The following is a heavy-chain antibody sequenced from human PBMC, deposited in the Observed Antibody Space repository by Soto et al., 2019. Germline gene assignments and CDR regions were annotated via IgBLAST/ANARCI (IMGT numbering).Heavy chain of an antibody. Sequence: SETLSLTCTVSGGSISTYTWNWTRQSPGKGLEWIGYISYSGSTMSNPSLKSRVTISVDRSKNQLSLNLTSVTAADTAKYYCARDSKSDDAFDIWGLGTLVTVSS. CDR1: GGSISTYT. CDR2: ISYSGST. CDR3: ARDSKSDDAFDI. V-gene: IGHV4-59*01. J-gene: IGHJ3*02.